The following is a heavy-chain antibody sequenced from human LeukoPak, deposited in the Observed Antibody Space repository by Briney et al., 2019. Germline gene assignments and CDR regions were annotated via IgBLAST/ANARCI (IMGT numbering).Heavy chain of an antibody. CDR2: INHSGST. Sequence: PSDTLSLPCALYGGSFSGYYWSWTRQPPGKGLEWIGEINHSGSTNYNPSLKSRVTISVDTSKNQFSLKLSSVTAADTAVYYCARRKGYVGWFDPWGQGTLVTVSS. J-gene: IGHJ5*02. V-gene: IGHV4-34*01. D-gene: IGHD1-1*01. CDR1: GGSFSGYY. CDR3: ARRKGYVGWFDP.